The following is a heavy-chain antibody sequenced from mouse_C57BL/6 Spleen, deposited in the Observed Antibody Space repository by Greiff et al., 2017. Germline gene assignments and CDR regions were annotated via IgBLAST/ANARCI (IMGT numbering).Heavy chain of an antibody. CDR3: ARGRGDVTFDY. D-gene: IGHD2-1*01. Sequence: VQLQQSGAELAKPGASVKLSCTASGYTFTSYWMHWVRQRPGQGLEWIGSISPSSGYTKYNQNVKDRATLSADKSSSTAYMQLSRLTYEDSAVYYCARGRGDVTFDYWGQGTTLTVSS. CDR1: GYTFTSYW. V-gene: IGHV1-7*01. CDR2: ISPSSGYT. J-gene: IGHJ2*01.